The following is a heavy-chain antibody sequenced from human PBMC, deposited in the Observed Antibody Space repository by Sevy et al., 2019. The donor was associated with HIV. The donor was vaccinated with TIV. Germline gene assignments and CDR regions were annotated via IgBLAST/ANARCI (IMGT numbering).Heavy chain of an antibody. Sequence: GGSLRLSCAASGFTFDDYAMHWVRQAPGKGLEWVSGISWNSGSIGYADSVKGRFTISRDNAKNSLYLQMNSLRAEDTALYYCAKDIRGRYGYGGWFDPWGQGTLVTVSS. CDR3: AKDIRGRYGYGGWFDP. D-gene: IGHD5-18*01. V-gene: IGHV3-9*01. CDR2: ISWNSGSI. CDR1: GFTFDDYA. J-gene: IGHJ5*02.